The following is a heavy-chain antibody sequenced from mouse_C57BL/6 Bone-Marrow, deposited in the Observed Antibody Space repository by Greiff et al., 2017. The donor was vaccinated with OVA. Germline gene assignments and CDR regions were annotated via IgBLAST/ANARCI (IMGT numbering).Heavy chain of an antibody. V-gene: IGHV5-4*01. CDR2: ISDGGSYT. Sequence: EVKLVESGGGLVKPGGSLKLSCAASGFTFSSYAMSWVRQTPEKRLEWVATISDGGSYTYYPDNVKGRFTISRDNAKNNLYLQMSHLKSEDTAMYYCARDRATGGFDYWGQGTTLTVSS. D-gene: IGHD3-1*01. CDR1: GFTFSSYA. CDR3: ARDRATGGFDY. J-gene: IGHJ2*01.